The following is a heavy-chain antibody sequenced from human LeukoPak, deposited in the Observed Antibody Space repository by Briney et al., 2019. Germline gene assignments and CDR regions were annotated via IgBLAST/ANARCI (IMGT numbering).Heavy chain of an antibody. Sequence: ASSVKVSCKTSEVTFNNYAISWVRQAPGQGLEWMGRVVPMFGIRNYPQTFRGRVNITADKATNTVYMELRSLRAEDTAIYYCATEPSRSYSFDHLDFWGLGTPVTVPS. V-gene: IGHV1-69*04. CDR3: ATEPSRSYSFDHLDF. J-gene: IGHJ4*02. D-gene: IGHD5-12*01. CDR1: EVTFNNYA. CDR2: VVPMFGIR.